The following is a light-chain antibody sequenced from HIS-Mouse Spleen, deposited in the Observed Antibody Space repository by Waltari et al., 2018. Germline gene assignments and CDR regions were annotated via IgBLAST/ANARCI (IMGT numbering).Light chain of an antibody. CDR3: AAWDDSLSGPV. CDR2: GNN. J-gene: IGLJ3*02. CDR1: SSNIGSNY. Sequence: QSVLTQPPSASGTPGQRVTISCSGSSSNIGSNYVYWYQQLPGTAPKLLIYGNNQRPSGVPDRFSGSKSGTSASRAISGRRSEDEADYYCAAWDDSLSGPVFGGGTKLTVL. V-gene: IGLV1-47*01.